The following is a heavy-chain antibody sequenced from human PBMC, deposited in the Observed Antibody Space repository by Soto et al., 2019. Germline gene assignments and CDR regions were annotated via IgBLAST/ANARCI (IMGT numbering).Heavy chain of an antibody. J-gene: IGHJ6*03. CDR2: ISSNGVGT. V-gene: IGHV3-64*01. CDR3: ARRARPDFYYMDV. Sequence: WGSPRLSCAACGVTVYGYAMDGVRQDPGKGLEYVSGISSNGVGTYYANSVQGRFTISRDNSKNTVYLQMGSLRPEDMAVYYCARRARPDFYYMDVWGKGTTVTVSS. D-gene: IGHD6-6*01. CDR1: GVTVYGYA.